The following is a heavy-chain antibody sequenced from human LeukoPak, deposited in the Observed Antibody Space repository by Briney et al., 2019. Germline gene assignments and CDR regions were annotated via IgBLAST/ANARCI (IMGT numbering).Heavy chain of an antibody. Sequence: PGGSLRLSCAGDGFSLIVSHLSWIRQAPGRGLEWISHIRSSGTTIYHTDTVKGRFTISRDTAKNSLYLQMNSLRAEDTAVYYCTRGSTTGYYYIDVWGKGTTVTVSS. CDR1: GFSLIVSH. J-gene: IGHJ6*03. V-gene: IGHV3-11*04. D-gene: IGHD2-8*02. CDR3: TRGSTTGYYYIDV. CDR2: IRSSGTTI.